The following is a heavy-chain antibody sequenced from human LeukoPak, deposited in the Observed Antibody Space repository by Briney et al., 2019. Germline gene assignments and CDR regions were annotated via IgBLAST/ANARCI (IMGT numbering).Heavy chain of an antibody. V-gene: IGHV1-2*02. CDR1: GYTFTGYY. Sequence: GASVKVSCKASGYTFTGYYMHWVRQAPGQGLEWMGWINPNSGGTNYAQKFQGRVTMTRDTSISTAYMELSRLRSDDTAVYYCARDYYCSGGSCYEDGMDVWGQGTTVTVSS. CDR3: ARDYYCSGGSCYEDGMDV. J-gene: IGHJ6*02. D-gene: IGHD2-15*01. CDR2: INPNSGGT.